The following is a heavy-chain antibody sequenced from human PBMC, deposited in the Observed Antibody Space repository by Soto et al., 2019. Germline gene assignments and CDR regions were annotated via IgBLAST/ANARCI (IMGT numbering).Heavy chain of an antibody. CDR1: GGSFSGYF. CDR3: ARFPGIAVAGHYYYYGMDV. Sequence: SETLSLTCAVNGGSFSGYFWTWIRQPPGQGLEWIGYIYYSGSTNYNPSLKSRVTISVDTSKNQFSLKLSSVTAADTAVYYCARFPGIAVAGHYYYYGMDVWGQGTTVTVS. J-gene: IGHJ6*02. V-gene: IGHV4-59*08. D-gene: IGHD6-19*01. CDR2: IYYSGST.